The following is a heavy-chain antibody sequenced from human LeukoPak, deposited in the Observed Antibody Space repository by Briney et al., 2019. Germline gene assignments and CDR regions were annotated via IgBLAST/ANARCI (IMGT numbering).Heavy chain of an antibody. CDR3: ARGGRMYSSFFLAPDY. J-gene: IGHJ4*02. CDR1: GYTFTGYY. CDR2: INPNSGGT. D-gene: IGHD6-6*01. Sequence: GASVKVSCKASGYTFTGYYMHWVRQAPGQGLEWMGWINPNSGGTNYAQKFQGWVTMTRDTSISTAYMELSRLRSDDTAVYYCARGGRMYSSFFLAPDYWGQGTLVTVSS. V-gene: IGHV1-2*04.